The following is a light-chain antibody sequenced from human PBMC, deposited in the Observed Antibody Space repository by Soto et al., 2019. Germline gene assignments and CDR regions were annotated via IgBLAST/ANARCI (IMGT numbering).Light chain of an antibody. V-gene: IGKV3-20*01. CDR2: GAS. CDR3: QQYVSSPPT. CDR1: QSVSSS. J-gene: IGKJ1*01. Sequence: EIVLTQSPCPLSLSPGERATLSCRASQSVSSSLAWYQQKPGHAPRLLISGASSRVTGIPDRFSGSGSGTDFTLTISRLEPEDFAVYYCQQYVSSPPTFGQGTKVEIK.